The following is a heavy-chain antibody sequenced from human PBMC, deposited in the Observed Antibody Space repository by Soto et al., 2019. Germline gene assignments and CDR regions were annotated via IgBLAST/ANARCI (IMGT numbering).Heavy chain of an antibody. D-gene: IGHD2-21*01. V-gene: IGHV3-23*01. CDR3: ATRHLAYCDGATCNPFDF. CDR2: ISVSGDST. J-gene: IGHJ4*02. CDR1: GFTFSTHA. Sequence: GGSLRLSCAASGFTFSTHAMSWVRQAPGKGLEWVSTISVSGDSTYSGDSVRGRFAVSRDNSKNTVYLQMNSLRAEDTAIYYCATRHLAYCDGATCNPFDFWGQGTLVTVSS.